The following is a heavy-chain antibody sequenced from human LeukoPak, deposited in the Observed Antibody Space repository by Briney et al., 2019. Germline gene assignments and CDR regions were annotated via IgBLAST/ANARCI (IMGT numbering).Heavy chain of an antibody. CDR1: GFMFSSNW. V-gene: IGHV3-7*03. D-gene: IGHD5-24*01. Sequence: GGSLRLSCAASGFMFSSNWMSWVRLAPGKGLEWVANIKEDGTETYYVDSVKGRFTISRDNAKNSLYLQMNCLRVEDTAVYYCAKEGRSLQTYWGQGTLVTVSS. CDR3: AKEGRSLQTY. CDR2: IKEDGTET. J-gene: IGHJ4*02.